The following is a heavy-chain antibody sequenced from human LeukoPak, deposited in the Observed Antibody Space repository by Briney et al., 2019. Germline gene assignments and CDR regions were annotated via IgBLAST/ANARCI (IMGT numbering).Heavy chain of an antibody. V-gene: IGHV3-30-3*01. J-gene: IGHJ1*01. CDR2: ISYDGGNK. CDR1: GFTFSSYA. D-gene: IGHD4-11*01. CDR3: ARIPVTTLGYFRH. Sequence: GGSLRLSCAASGFTFSSYAMHWVRQAPGKGLEWVAVISYDGGNKYYADSVKGRFTISRDNSKNTLYLQMNSLRAEDTAVYYCARIPVTTLGYFRHWGQGTLVTVSS.